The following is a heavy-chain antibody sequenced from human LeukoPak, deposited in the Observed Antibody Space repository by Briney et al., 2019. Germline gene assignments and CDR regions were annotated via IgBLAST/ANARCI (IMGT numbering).Heavy chain of an antibody. CDR1: GFTFSSYE. Sequence: GGSLRPSCSASGFTFSSYEMNWVRQAPGKGLEWISYITGSGDTIYYADSVKGRFTISRDNAKNSLFLQMNSLTADDTAVYYCARGRITMIRGIIISGYFDYWGQGALVTVSS. J-gene: IGHJ4*02. CDR3: ARGRITMIRGIIISGYFDY. D-gene: IGHD3-10*01. CDR2: ITGSGDTI. V-gene: IGHV3-48*03.